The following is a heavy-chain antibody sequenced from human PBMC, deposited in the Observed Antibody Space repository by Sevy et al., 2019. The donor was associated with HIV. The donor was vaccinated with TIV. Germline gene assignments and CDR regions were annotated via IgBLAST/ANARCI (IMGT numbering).Heavy chain of an antibody. J-gene: IGHJ2*01. V-gene: IGHV4-34*01. Sequence: SQTLSLTCAVSGGSFSGYSWDWIRRPPGKGLEWIGEVNHSGSTNYKPSLKSRVTISVDTSKNQFSLKLNFVTAADTAVYYCARGGDGVVPSPIIGLGPWTKYWYFDLWGRGTLVTVSS. CDR1: GGSFSGYS. CDR3: ARGGDGVVPSPIIGLGPWTKYWYFDL. CDR2: VNHSGST. D-gene: IGHD3-3*01.